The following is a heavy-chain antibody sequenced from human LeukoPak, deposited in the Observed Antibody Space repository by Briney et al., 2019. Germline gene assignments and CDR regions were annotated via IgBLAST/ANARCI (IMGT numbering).Heavy chain of an antibody. D-gene: IGHD5-12*01. CDR3: AKEPVVAPYYFDY. CDR2: ISGSGGST. J-gene: IGHJ4*02. V-gene: IGHV3-23*01. CDR1: GFTFSSYA. Sequence: GGSLRLPCAASGFTFSSYAMSWVRQAPGKGLEWVSAISGSGGSTYYADSVKSRFTISRDNSKNTLYLQMNSLRAEDTAVYYCAKEPVVAPYYFDYWGQGTLVTVSS.